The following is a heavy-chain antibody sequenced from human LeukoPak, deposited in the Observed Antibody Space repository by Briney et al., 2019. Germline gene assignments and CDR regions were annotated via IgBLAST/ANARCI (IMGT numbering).Heavy chain of an antibody. D-gene: IGHD3-22*01. CDR3: ARVIITEAWFDP. J-gene: IGHJ5*02. V-gene: IGHV1-46*01. CDR2: INPSGGST. Sequence: ASVKVSCTASGYTFTSYYMHWVRQAPGQGLEWMGIINPSGGSTSYAQKFQGRVTMTRDMSTSTVYMELSSLRSEDTAVYYCARVIITEAWFDPWGQGTLVTVSS. CDR1: GYTFTSYY.